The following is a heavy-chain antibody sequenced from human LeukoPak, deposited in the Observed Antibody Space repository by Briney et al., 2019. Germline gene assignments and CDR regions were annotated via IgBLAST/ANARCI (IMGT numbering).Heavy chain of an antibody. CDR1: GYTFTGYY. V-gene: IGHV1-2*02. CDR3: ARGAPSQGYFDY. CDR2: INPNSGGT. J-gene: IGHJ4*02. D-gene: IGHD6-6*01. Sequence: ASVKVSCKASGYTFTGYYIHWVREAPGQGLEWMGWINPNSGGTNYAQKFQGRVTMTRNTSISTAYMEMSSLRSEDTAVYYCARGAPSQGYFDYWGQGTLVTVSS.